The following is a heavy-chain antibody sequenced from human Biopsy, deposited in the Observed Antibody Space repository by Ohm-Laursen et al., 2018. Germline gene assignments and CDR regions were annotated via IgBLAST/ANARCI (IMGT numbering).Heavy chain of an antibody. CDR2: ISYTGYT. D-gene: IGHD2/OR15-2a*01. Sequence: SETLSLTCTVSGGSFTGHYRSWIRQPPGQGLEWIGHISYTGYTSYNASLKIRVTISVDTSRNHFSLRLSSLTAADTAVYYCARGSNVFGGLYFPRWGQGTLLTVSS. V-gene: IGHV4-59*11. CDR3: ARGSNVFGGLYFPR. J-gene: IGHJ4*02. CDR1: GGSFTGHY.